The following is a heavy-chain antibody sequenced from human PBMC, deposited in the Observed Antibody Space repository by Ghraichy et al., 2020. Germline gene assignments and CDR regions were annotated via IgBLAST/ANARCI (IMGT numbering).Heavy chain of an antibody. D-gene: IGHD1-26*01. Sequence: GGSLRLSCAASGFTFSNYDMHWVRQAPGKGLEYVSGISSNGGSTYYADSVKGRFIISRDNSKNTLYLQMGSLRAEDVAVYYCARGEGRRSYWGGYYFYGMDVWGRGTTVTVSS. CDR3: ARGEGRRSYWGGYYFYGMDV. CDR1: GFTFSNYD. J-gene: IGHJ6*02. CDR2: ISSNGGST. V-gene: IGHV3-64*02.